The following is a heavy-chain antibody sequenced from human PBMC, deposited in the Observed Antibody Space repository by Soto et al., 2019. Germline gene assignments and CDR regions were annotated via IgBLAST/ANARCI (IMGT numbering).Heavy chain of an antibody. J-gene: IGHJ6*02. Sequence: GGSLRLSCAASGFTFSSYAMSWVRQAPGKGLEWVSAISGSGGSTYYADSVKGRFTISRDNAKNSLYLQMNSLRDEDTAVYYCARDQSSGSPSGMDVWGQGTTVTVSS. CDR3: ARDQSSGSPSGMDV. V-gene: IGHV3-23*01. CDR1: GFTFSSYA. CDR2: ISGSGGST. D-gene: IGHD3-22*01.